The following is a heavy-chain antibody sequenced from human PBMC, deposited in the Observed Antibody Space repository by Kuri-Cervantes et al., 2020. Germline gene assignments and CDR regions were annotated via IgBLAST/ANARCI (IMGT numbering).Heavy chain of an antibody. CDR2: IYPGDSDT. V-gene: IGHV5-51*01. CDR1: GFTVSSNY. D-gene: IGHD2-2*01. J-gene: IGHJ6*03. CDR3: ARIVVVPAAKAYYYMDV. Sequence: GESLKISCAASGFTVSSNYMSWVRQMPGKGLEWMGIIYPGDSDTRYSPSFQGQVTISADKSISTAYLQWSSLKASDTAMYYCARIVVVPAAKAYYYMDVWGKGTTVTVSS.